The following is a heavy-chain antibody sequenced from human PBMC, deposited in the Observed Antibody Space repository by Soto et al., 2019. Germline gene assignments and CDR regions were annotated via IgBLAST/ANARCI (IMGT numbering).Heavy chain of an antibody. CDR3: ATHTDTAMVPFDY. CDR1: GGTFSSYA. Sequence: SVKVSCKASGGTFSSYAISWVRQAPGQGLEWMGGIIPIFGTANYAQKFQGRVTITADESTSTAYMELSSLRSEDTAVYYCATHTDTAMVPFDYWGKGTLVTVSS. V-gene: IGHV1-69*13. D-gene: IGHD5-18*01. CDR2: IIPIFGTA. J-gene: IGHJ4*02.